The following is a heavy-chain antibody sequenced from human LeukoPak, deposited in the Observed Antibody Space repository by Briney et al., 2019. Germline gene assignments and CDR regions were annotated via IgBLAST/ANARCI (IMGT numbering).Heavy chain of an antibody. CDR3: ARSTREVGERFDY. J-gene: IGHJ4*02. CDR2: IRSKVNSYST. CDR1: GFTFDDYA. V-gene: IGHV3-73*01. D-gene: IGHD3-10*01. Sequence: GGSLRLSCTASGFTFDDYAMSWVRQAPGKGLEWVGRIRSKVNSYSTEYAASVRGRFTVSRDDSKNTAYLQMNSLKTEDTAIYYCARSTREVGERFDYWGQGTLVTVSS.